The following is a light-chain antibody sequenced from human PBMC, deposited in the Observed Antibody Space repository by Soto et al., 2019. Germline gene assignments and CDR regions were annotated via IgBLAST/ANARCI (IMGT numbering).Light chain of an antibody. V-gene: IGLV3-21*04. Sequence: SSELTQPPSVSVAPGKTARITCGGNKIGSKSVHWYQQKPGQAPVLVIYYDSDRPSGIPERFSGSNSGNTAPLTISRVEAGDEADYYCQVWDSSSDHVVFGGGTKLTVL. CDR2: YDS. CDR1: KIGSKS. J-gene: IGLJ2*01. CDR3: QVWDSSSDHVV.